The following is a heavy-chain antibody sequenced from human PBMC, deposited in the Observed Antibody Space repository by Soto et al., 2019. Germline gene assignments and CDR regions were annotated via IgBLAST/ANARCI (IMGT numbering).Heavy chain of an antibody. CDR3: ARLHYDILTGYPYYFDY. D-gene: IGHD3-9*01. CDR2: IYYSGST. Sequence: LSLTCTVSGGSISSGGYYWGWIRQHPGKGLEWIGYIYYSGSTYYNPSLKSRVTISVDTSKNQFSLKLSSVTAADTAVYYCARLHYDILTGYPYYFDYWGQGTLVTVSS. CDR1: GGSISSGGYY. V-gene: IGHV4-31*03. J-gene: IGHJ4*02.